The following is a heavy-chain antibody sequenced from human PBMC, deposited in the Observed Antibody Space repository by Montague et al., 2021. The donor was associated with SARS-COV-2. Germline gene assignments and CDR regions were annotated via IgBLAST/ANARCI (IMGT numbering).Heavy chain of an antibody. D-gene: IGHD1-26*01. J-gene: IGHJ6*02. CDR3: ARLWDTVYYYYGMDV. Sequence: WVRQPPGKGLEWIGSIHYSGSTYYNSSLKSRVSISVDTSKNQFSLKLSSVTAADTAVYYCARLWDTVYYYYGMDVWGQGTTVTVSS. CDR2: IHYSGST. V-gene: IGHV4-39*01.